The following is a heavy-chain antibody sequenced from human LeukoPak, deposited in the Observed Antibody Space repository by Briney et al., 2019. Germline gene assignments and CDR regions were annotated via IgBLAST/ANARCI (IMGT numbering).Heavy chain of an antibody. Sequence: PGGSLRLSCAASGFTFSSYAMGWVRQAPGKGLEWVSAISGSGGSTYYADSVKGRFTISRDNSKNTLYLQMNSLRAEDTAVYYCEKDISPHGSGSYTGSADYWGQGTLVTVSS. CDR3: EKDISPHGSGSYTGSADY. V-gene: IGHV3-23*01. CDR1: GFTFSSYA. D-gene: IGHD3-10*01. CDR2: ISGSGGST. J-gene: IGHJ4*02.